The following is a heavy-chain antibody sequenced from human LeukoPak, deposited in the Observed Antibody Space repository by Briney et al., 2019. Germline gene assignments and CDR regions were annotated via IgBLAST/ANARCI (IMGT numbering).Heavy chain of an antibody. CDR1: GFDFSTYS. J-gene: IGHJ4*02. CDR2: ISSSSSNI. D-gene: IGHD6-19*01. CDR3: ARVGRSGWTVAY. Sequence: GGSLRLSCAASGFDFSTYSIDWVRQAPGKGLEWVSCISSSSSNIYHADSVKGRFTISRDNAKNSLHLQMNSLRAEDTAVYYCARVGRSGWTVAYWGQGTLVTVSS. V-gene: IGHV3-21*01.